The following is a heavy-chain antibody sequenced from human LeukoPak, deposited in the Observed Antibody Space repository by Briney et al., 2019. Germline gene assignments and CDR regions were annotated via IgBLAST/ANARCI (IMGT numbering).Heavy chain of an antibody. CDR3: ARHVYYYDSSGYYGDYYYYYMDV. CDR1: GYSFTSYW. Sequence: GEALEISCKGSGYSFTSYWIGWVRQMPGKGLEWMGIIYPGDSDTRYSPSFQGQVTISADKSISTAYLQWSSLKASDTAMYYCARHVYYYDSSGYYGDYYYYYMDVWGKGTTVTVSS. D-gene: IGHD3-22*01. CDR2: IYPGDSDT. V-gene: IGHV5-51*01. J-gene: IGHJ6*03.